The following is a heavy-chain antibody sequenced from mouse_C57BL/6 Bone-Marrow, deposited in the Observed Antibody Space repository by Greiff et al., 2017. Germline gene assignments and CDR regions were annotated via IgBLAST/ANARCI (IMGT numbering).Heavy chain of an antibody. CDR1: GYAFSSSW. D-gene: IGHD3-2*02. CDR3: ARGGSSGYDY. V-gene: IGHV1-82*01. Sequence: QVQLQQPGPELVKPGASVKISCKASGYAFSSSWMHWVKQRPGQGLEWIGRIYPGDGDTNYNGKFKGKATLTADKSSSTAYMQLSSLTSEDSAVYFCARGGSSGYDYWGQGTTLTVSS. J-gene: IGHJ2*01. CDR2: IYPGDGDT.